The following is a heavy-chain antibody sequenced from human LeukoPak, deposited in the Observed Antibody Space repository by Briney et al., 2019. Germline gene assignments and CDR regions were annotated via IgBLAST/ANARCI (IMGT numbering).Heavy chain of an antibody. D-gene: IGHD6-13*01. CDR3: VGSSSWYYFDY. CDR2: INHSGST. J-gene: IGHJ4*02. CDR1: GGSISSYY. Sequence: PSETLSLTCTVSGGSISSYYWSWIRQPPGKGLEWIGEINHSGSTNYNPSLKSRVTISVDTSKNQFSLKLSSVTAADTAVYYCVGSSSWYYFDYWGQGTLVTVSS. V-gene: IGHV4-34*01.